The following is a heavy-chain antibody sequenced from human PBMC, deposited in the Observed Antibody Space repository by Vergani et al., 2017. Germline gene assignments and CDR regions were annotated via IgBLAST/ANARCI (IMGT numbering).Heavy chain of an antibody. CDR2: IYYSGST. J-gene: IGHJ5*02. D-gene: IGHD2-15*01. CDR1: GGSISSGGYY. V-gene: IGHV4-31*03. CDR3: ARGSRWYPGPFDP. Sequence: QVQLQESGPGLVKPPGTLSLTCTVSGGSISSGGYYWSWIRQHPGKGLEWIGYIYYSGSTYYNPSLKSRVTISVDTSKNQFSLKLSSVTAADTAVYYCARGSRWYPGPFDPWGQGTLVTVSS.